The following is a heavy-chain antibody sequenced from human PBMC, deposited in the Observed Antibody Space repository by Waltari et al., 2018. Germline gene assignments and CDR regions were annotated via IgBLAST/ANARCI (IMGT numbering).Heavy chain of an antibody. Sequence: QVQLVQSGAAVKKTGASVNVSCKASGYNFIGYYIHWVRQAPGQGLEWMGWINPNTGGTKYAQKYQGRVTLTRDTSISTAYMELSSLGSDDMAVFYCARQAARNFDYWGQGTLVTVSS. CDR1: GYNFIGYY. CDR2: INPNTGGT. CDR3: ARQAARNFDY. J-gene: IGHJ4*02. V-gene: IGHV1-2*02.